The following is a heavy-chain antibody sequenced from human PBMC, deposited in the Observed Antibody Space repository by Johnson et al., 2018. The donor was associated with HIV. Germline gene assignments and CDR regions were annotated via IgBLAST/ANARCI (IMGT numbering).Heavy chain of an antibody. J-gene: IGHJ3*02. V-gene: IGHV3-7*05. D-gene: IGHD1-26*01. CDR3: ARLIVGAPGAFDI. Sequence: VQLVESGGGLVQPGGSLRLSCAASGFTFSSYWMSWVRQAPGKGLEWVANIKQDGSENYYVDSVKGRFTISRDNAKNSLYLQMNSLRAEDTAVYYCARLIVGAPGAFDIWGQGTMVTVSS. CDR1: GFTFSSYW. CDR2: IKQDGSEN.